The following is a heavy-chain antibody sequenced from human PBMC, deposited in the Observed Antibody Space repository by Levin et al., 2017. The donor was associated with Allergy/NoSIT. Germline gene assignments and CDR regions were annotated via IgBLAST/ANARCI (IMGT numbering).Heavy chain of an antibody. CDR2: MNPNSGNI. CDR3: ARGRGRGNGGFRRRYSYSMDV. CDR1: GYTFTSYD. J-gene: IGHJ6*02. Sequence: ASVKVSCRASGYTFTSYDINWVRQATGHGLEWMGWMNPNSGNIGYAQKFQGRVTMTRDTYISTAYMEVNSLRSEDTAVYFCARGRGRGNGGFRRRYSYSMDVWGHGTTVTVSS. V-gene: IGHV1-8*01. D-gene: IGHD2-15*01.